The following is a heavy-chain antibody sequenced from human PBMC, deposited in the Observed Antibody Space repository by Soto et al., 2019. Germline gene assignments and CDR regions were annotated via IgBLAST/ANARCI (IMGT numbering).Heavy chain of an antibody. J-gene: IGHJ4*02. D-gene: IGHD3-10*01. CDR3: ARGRYGAY. CDR1: GYTFTSYG. CDR2: ISAHNGNT. Sequence: QVHLVQSGAEVKKPGASVKVSCKASGYTFTSYGITWVRQAPGQGLEWMGWISAHNGNTDYAQKLQGRVIVTRDTSTSTAYMELRSLISDDTAVYYRARGRYGAYWGQGALVTVSS. V-gene: IGHV1-18*01.